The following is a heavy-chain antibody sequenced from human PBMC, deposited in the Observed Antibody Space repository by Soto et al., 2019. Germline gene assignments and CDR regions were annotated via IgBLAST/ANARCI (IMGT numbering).Heavy chain of an antibody. CDR1: GGSISSGGYY. V-gene: IGHV4-31*03. CDR2: IYYSGST. CDR3: ARDASDCGGDCYSSSAFDI. J-gene: IGHJ3*02. D-gene: IGHD2-21*02. Sequence: SETLSLTCTVSGGSISSGGYYWSWIRQHPGKGLEWIGYIYYSGSTYYNPSLKSRVTISVDTSKNQFSLKLSSVTAADTAVYYCARDASDCGGDCYSSSAFDIWGQGTMVTVSS.